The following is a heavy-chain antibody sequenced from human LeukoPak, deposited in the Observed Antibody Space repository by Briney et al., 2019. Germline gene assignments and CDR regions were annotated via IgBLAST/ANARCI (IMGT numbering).Heavy chain of an antibody. CDR2: ISGSGGST. Sequence: TGGSLRLSCAASGFTFSSYAMSWVRQAPGKGLEWVSAISGSGGSTYYADSVKGRFTISRDNSKNTLYLQMNSLRAEDTAVYYCAKVPSYVVLGYFDYWGQGTLVTVSS. CDR1: GFTFSSYA. D-gene: IGHD1-26*01. V-gene: IGHV3-23*01. J-gene: IGHJ4*02. CDR3: AKVPSYVVLGYFDY.